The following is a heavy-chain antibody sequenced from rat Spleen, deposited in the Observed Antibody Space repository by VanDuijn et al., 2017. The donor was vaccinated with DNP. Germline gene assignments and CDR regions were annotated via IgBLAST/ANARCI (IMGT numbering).Heavy chain of an antibody. J-gene: IGHJ4*01. Sequence: EVKLVESGGGLVQSGRSLKLSCAASGFNFNDYWMGWVRQAPGKGLEWIGEINKDSSTIKYNPSLKDKFTISRDNGQNTLYLQMTKLGSDDTVIYYCGRVAYPGGAMDAWGQGTSVTVSS. CDR1: GFNFNDYW. CDR2: INKDSSTI. D-gene: IGHD1-4*01. V-gene: IGHV4-2*01. CDR3: GRVAYPGGAMDA.